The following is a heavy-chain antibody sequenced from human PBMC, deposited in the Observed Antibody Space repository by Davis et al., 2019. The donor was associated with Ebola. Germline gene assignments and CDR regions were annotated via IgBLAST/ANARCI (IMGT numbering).Heavy chain of an antibody. V-gene: IGHV3-7*01. CDR3: ARWASVGY. J-gene: IGHJ4*02. Sequence: PGGSLRLSCPAPGFTFISSWMTWVRQPPEKGLDWVATIKADGSAKYYVDSVKGRFTISRDNVKNSLYLQMDSLRAEDTAVYYCARWASVGYWGQGTLVTVSS. D-gene: IGHD1-26*01. CDR1: GFTFISSW. CDR2: IKADGSAK.